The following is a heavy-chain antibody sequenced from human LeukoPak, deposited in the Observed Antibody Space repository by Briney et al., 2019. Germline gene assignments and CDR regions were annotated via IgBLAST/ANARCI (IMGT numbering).Heavy chain of an antibody. CDR2: IYYSGST. CDR1: GGSISSGGYY. J-gene: IGHJ6*04. Sequence: PSETLSLTCTVSGGSISSGGYYWSWIRQHPGKGLEWIGYIYYSGSTYYNPSLKSRVTISVDTSKNQFSLKLSSVTAADTAVYYCAGDRALYCSSTSCYVYGMDVWGKGTTVTVSS. D-gene: IGHD2-2*01. V-gene: IGHV4-31*03. CDR3: AGDRALYCSSTSCYVYGMDV.